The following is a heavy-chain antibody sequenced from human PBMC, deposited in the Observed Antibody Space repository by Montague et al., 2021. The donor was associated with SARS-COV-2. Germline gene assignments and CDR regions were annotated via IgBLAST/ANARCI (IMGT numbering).Heavy chain of an antibody. CDR2: ISSSSYI. CDR3: ARSYSSSWYFGNGMDV. CDR1: GFTLSSYS. D-gene: IGHD6-13*01. V-gene: IGHV3-21*01. Sequence: SLSLSCAASGFTLSSYSMNWIRQAPGKGLEWVSSISSSSYIYYADSAMGRLTISRDNAKNSLYLQMNSLRAEDTAVYYCARSYSSSWYFGNGMDVWGQGTTVTVSS. J-gene: IGHJ6*02.